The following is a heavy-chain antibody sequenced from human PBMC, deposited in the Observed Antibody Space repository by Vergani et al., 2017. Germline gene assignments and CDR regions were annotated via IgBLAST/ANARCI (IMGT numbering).Heavy chain of an antibody. D-gene: IGHD4-11*01. CDR2: INAGNGNT. Sequence: HVQLVQSGAEVKKPGASVKVSCKASGYTFTSYAMHWVRQAPGKRLEWMGWINAGNGNTKYSQKFQGRVTITRDTSASTAYMELSSLRSEDTAVYYCATDIGDYSNYVGLWGQGTLVTVSS. CDR3: ATDIGDYSNYVGL. J-gene: IGHJ4*02. V-gene: IGHV1-3*01. CDR1: GYTFTSYA.